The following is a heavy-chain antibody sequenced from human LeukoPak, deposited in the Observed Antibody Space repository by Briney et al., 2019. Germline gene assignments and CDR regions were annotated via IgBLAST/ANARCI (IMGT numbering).Heavy chain of an antibody. Sequence: KPGGSLRLSCKGSGYGFTSYWIGWVRQMPGKGLEWMGIIYPGDSDTRYSPSFQGQVTISADKSISTAYLQWSSLKASDTAMYYCATDLYGDSFDYWGQGTLVTVSS. D-gene: IGHD4-17*01. J-gene: IGHJ4*02. CDR3: ATDLYGDSFDY. CDR2: IYPGDSDT. V-gene: IGHV5-51*01. CDR1: GYGFTSYW.